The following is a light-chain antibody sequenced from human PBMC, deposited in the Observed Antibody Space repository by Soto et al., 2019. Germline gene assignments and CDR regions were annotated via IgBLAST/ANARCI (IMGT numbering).Light chain of an antibody. V-gene: IGLV2-14*01. CDR1: SSDVGGYKY. CDR3: SSYTSSSTRV. Sequence: QSALTQPASVSGSPGKSITISCTGTSSDVGGYKYVSWYQQHPGEAPKLMIYDVSNRPSGVSNRFSGSKSGNTASLTISGHQAEDEDDYYCSSYTSSSTRVFGTGTKLTVL. J-gene: IGLJ1*01. CDR2: DVS.